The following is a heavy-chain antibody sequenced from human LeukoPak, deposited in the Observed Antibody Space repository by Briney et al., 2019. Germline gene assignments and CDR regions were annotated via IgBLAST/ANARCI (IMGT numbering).Heavy chain of an antibody. Sequence: SETLSLTCTVSGGSISSSSYYWGWIRQPPGKGLEWIGSIYYSGSTYYNPSLKSRVTISVDTSKNQFSLKLSSVTAADTAVYYCAGTFTCYDILTGYSYYGMDVWGQGTTVTVSS. J-gene: IGHJ6*02. V-gene: IGHV4-39*01. CDR1: GGSISSSSYY. D-gene: IGHD3-9*01. CDR2: IYYSGST. CDR3: AGTFTCYDILTGYSYYGMDV.